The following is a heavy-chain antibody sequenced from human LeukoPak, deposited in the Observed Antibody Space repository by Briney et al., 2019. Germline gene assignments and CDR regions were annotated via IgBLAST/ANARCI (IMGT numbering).Heavy chain of an antibody. CDR1: GYTFTSYA. Sequence: ASVKVSCKASGYTFTSYAMNWVRQAPGQGLEWMGWINTNTGNPTYAQGFTGRFVFSLDTSVSTAYLQISSLKAEDTAVYYCARVDILTGYQNAFDYWGQGTLVTVSS. CDR2: INTNTGNP. V-gene: IGHV7-4-1*02. D-gene: IGHD3-9*01. CDR3: ARVDILTGYQNAFDY. J-gene: IGHJ4*02.